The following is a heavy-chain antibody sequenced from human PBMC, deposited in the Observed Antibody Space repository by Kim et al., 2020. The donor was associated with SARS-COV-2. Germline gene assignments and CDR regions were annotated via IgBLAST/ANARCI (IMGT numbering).Heavy chain of an antibody. CDR3: VRDMKPRVYDY. V-gene: IGHV1-3*01. Sequence: ASVKVSCKASGYTFKPYPIHWLRQAPGQTLEWMGWVNAANDQTKYSQKFQGRTTISSDTSANTAYMELRSLTTNDTAFDYCVRDMKPRVYDYWGQGTLVTVSS. D-gene: IGHD3-16*01. CDR2: VNAANDQT. CDR1: GYTFKPYP. J-gene: IGHJ4*02.